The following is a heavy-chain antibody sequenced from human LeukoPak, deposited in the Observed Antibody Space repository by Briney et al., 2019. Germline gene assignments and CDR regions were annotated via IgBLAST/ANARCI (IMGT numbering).Heavy chain of an antibody. J-gene: IGHJ4*02. D-gene: IGHD5-12*01. CDR2: ISYSGSNK. V-gene: IGHV3-30*03. Sequence: GGSLRLSCAASGFTFSSYSMHWVRQAPGKGLEWVAVISYSGSNKYYADSVKGRFTISRDNSKNTLYLQMNSLRAEDTAVYYCARDRMGYSGYDPDYWGQGTLVTVSS. CDR3: ARDRMGYSGYDPDY. CDR1: GFTFSSYS.